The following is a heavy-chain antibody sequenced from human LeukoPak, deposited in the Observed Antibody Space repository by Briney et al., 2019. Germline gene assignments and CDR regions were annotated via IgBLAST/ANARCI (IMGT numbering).Heavy chain of an antibody. V-gene: IGHV3-21*01. D-gene: IGHD3-3*01. Sequence: GGSLRLSCAASGFTFSSYSMNWVRQAPGKGLEWVSSISSSSSYIYYADSVKGRFTISRDNAKNSLNLQMNSLRAEDTAVYYCARDNTPLRFLEWLSQNLGYSMDVWGQGTTVTVSS. CDR1: GFTFSSYS. CDR2: ISSSSSYI. CDR3: ARDNTPLRFLEWLSQNLGYSMDV. J-gene: IGHJ6*02.